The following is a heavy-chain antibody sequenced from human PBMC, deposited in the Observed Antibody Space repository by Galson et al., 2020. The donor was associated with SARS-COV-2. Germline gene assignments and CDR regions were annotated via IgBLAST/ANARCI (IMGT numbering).Heavy chain of an antibody. CDR2: ISDSGTT. CDR1: GGSSRNYH. Sequence: SETLSLTCTVSGGSSRNYHWSWIRQPPGKGLEWIGCISDSGTTNYNPSLQSRLTVSVDTSKNQLARRLSSVTAADTGVYYCAMYECGKGGHGYWGQGSLVAVSS. V-gene: IGHV4-59*01. J-gene: IGHJ4*02. D-gene: IGHD1-26*01. CDR3: AMYECGKGGHGY.